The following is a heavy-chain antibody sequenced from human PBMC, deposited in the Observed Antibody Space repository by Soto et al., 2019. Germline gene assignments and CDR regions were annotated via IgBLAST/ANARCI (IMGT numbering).Heavy chain of an antibody. D-gene: IGHD6-13*01. V-gene: IGHV1-69*12. CDR3: AGNVVGVAAAGIGDY. CDR1: GGTFSSYA. J-gene: IGHJ4*02. CDR2: IIPIFGTA. Sequence: QVQLVQSGAEVKKPGSSVKVSCKASGGTFSSYAISWVRQAPGQGLEWMGGIIPIFGTANYAQKFQGRVTITAAESTSRAYMELSSLRSEGTAVYYCAGNVVGVAAAGIGDYWGQGTLVTVSS.